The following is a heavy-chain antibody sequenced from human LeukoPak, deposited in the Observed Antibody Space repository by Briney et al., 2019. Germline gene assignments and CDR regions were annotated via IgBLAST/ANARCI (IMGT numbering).Heavy chain of an antibody. CDR1: GFTFSSYD. CDR3: ARDGGSYGAFDI. CDR2: IGTAGDT. D-gene: IGHD1-26*01. J-gene: IGHJ3*02. Sequence: GGSLRLPCAASGFTFSSYDMHWVRQATGKGLEWVSAIGTAGDTYYPGSVKGRFTISRENAKNSLYLQMNSLRAGDTAVYYCARDGGSYGAFDIWGQGTMVTVSS. V-gene: IGHV3-13*04.